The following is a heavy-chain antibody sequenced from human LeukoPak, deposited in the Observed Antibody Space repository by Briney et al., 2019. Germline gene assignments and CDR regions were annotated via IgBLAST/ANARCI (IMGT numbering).Heavy chain of an antibody. V-gene: IGHV3-74*01. CDR3: ARDLLRFYYGSGSSPFDP. CDR2: ITNDGSST. CDR1: GLTFSSHW. D-gene: IGHD3-10*01. J-gene: IGHJ5*02. Sequence: PGGSLRLSCAASGLTFSSHWMHWVRQAPGKGLVWVSRITNDGSSTTYADSVKGRFTISRDNAKNMLYLQMNSLRAEDTAVYYCARDLLRFYYGSGSSPFDPWGQGTLVTVSS.